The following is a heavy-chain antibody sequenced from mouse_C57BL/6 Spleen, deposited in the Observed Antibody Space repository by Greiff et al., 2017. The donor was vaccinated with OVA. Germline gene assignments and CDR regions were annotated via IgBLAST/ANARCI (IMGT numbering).Heavy chain of an antibody. V-gene: IGHV5-17*01. J-gene: IGHJ4*01. CDR3: ARGRGYAMDY. CDR2: ISSGSSTI. CDR1: GFTFSDYG. Sequence: EVNVVESGGGLVKPGGSLKLSCAASGFTFSDYGMHWVRQAPEKGLEWVAYISSGSSTIYYADTVKGRFTISRDNAKNTLFLQMTSLRSEDTAMYYCARGRGYAMDYWGQGTSVTVSS.